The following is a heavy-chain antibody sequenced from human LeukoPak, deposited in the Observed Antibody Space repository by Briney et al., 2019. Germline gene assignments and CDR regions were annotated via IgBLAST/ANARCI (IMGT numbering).Heavy chain of an antibody. J-gene: IGHJ4*02. CDR1: GGSISSGGYY. CDR3: ASTLYFDWLLTYFDY. CDR2: IYYSGST. Sequence: SQTLSLTFTVSGGSISSGGYYWSWIRQQPGKGLEWMGYIYYSGSTYYNPSLKSRVTISVDTSKNQFSLELSSVTAADTAVYYCASTLYFDWLLTYFDYWGQGTLVTVSS. V-gene: IGHV4-31*03. D-gene: IGHD3-9*01.